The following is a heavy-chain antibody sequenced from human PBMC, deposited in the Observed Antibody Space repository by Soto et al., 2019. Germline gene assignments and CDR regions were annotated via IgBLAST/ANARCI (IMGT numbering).Heavy chain of an antibody. V-gene: IGHV3-23*01. CDR2: ISGSGGST. D-gene: IGHD2-15*01. J-gene: IGHJ4*02. CDR1: GFTFSSYA. CDR3: AKGLITVLGYCSGGSCLPLDY. Sequence: GGSLRLSCAASGFTFSSYAMSWVRQAPGKGLEWVSAISGSGGSTYYADSVKGRFTISRDNSKNTVYLQMNSLRAEDTAVYYCAKGLITVLGYCSGGSCLPLDYWGQGTLVTVSS.